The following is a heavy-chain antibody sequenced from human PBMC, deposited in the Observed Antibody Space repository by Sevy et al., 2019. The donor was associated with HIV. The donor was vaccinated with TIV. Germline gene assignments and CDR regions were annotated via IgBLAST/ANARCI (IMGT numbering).Heavy chain of an antibody. V-gene: IGHV3-21*04. J-gene: IGHJ4*02. Sequence: GGSLRLSCAASGFTFSSYSMNWVRQAPGKGLEWVSSISSSSSYIYYADSVKGRVTISRDNFRRMVDLQMNSLRAEDTAIYYCRGVGTTTAFDYWGQGTLVTVSS. CDR1: GFTFSSYS. D-gene: IGHD1-26*01. CDR2: ISSSSSYI. CDR3: RGVGTTTAFDY.